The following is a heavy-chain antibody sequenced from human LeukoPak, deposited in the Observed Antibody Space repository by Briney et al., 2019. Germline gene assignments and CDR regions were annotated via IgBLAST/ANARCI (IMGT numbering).Heavy chain of an antibody. CDR1: GFTFSSYE. CDR2: ISSSGSTI. V-gene: IGHV3-48*03. CDR3: ARDIDNGDYVVY. Sequence: GGSLRLSCAASGFTFSSYEMNWVRQAPGKGLEWVSYISSSGSTIYYADSVKGRFTISRDNAKNSLYLQMNSLRAEDTAVYYCARDIDNGDYVVYWGQGTLVTVSS. D-gene: IGHD4-17*01. J-gene: IGHJ4*02.